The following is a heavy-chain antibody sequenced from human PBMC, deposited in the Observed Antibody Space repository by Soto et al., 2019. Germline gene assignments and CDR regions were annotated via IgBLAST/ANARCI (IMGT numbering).Heavy chain of an antibody. Sequence: PGESLKICCKGSGYSFTSYWIAWVRQMPGRGLEWMGIIYPGDSRTRYSPSFEGQVTISADKSISTAYLQWSSLKASDTAMYYCVRDLAYGGNPDWFDPWGQGTLFTVSS. D-gene: IGHD2-15*01. CDR3: VRDLAYGGNPDWFDP. CDR2: IYPGDSRT. J-gene: IGHJ5*02. CDR1: GYSFTSYW. V-gene: IGHV5-51*01.